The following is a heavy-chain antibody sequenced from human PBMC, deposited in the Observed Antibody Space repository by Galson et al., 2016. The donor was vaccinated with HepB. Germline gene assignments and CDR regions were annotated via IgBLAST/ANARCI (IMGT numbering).Heavy chain of an antibody. CDR1: GYTYTDYY. Sequence: SVKVSCKASGYTYTDYYVHWVRQAPGLGLEWMGRINSNSGEANYAQRFQGRFTMTRDTSISTTYMEMSRLRSDDTAIYYSVRGDVVVVPAEYNWFDPWGQGTLVTVSS. J-gene: IGHJ5*02. D-gene: IGHD2-2*01. V-gene: IGHV1-2*06. CDR3: VRGDVVVVPAEYNWFDP. CDR2: INSNSGEA.